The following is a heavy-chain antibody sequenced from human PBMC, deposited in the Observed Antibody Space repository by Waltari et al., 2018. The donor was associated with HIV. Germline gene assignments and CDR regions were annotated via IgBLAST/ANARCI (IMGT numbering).Heavy chain of an antibody. CDR1: GYTFTAYY. V-gene: IGHV1-2*02. Sequence: QVQLVQSGAEVKKPGASVKVSCKASGYTFTAYYIHWVRQAPGQGLEWMGWRSPTGGATKYPQSFKVRFTMTRDTAIKEAYLQVGTWTFAGTALYWCWGGGTILPGYYPGGLSWGQGTQVIVSS. D-gene: IGHD3-9*01. CDR3: WGGGTILPGYYPGGLS. CDR2: RSPTGGAT. J-gene: IGHJ5*02.